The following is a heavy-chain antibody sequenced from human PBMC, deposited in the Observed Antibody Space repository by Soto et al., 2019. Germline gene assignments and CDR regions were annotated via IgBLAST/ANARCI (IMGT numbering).Heavy chain of an antibody. CDR3: ARHRDNSRPPCDY. J-gene: IGHJ4*02. D-gene: IGHD3-16*02. V-gene: IGHV3-74*03. CDR1: GLTFRSYS. Sequence: SGGSLRLSXAASGLTFRSYSMNWVRQAPGKGLVWVSCISSDGSVAMYVDSVKGRFTISRDNAKNTLYLHMNSLKASDTAMYYCARHRDNSRPPCDYWGQGTLVTVSS. CDR2: ISSDGSVA.